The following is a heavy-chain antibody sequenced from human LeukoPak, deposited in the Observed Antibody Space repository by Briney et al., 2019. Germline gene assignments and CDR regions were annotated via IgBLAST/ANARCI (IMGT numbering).Heavy chain of an antibody. CDR3: ARLGPNGRLDTFDI. Sequence: ASVKVSCKASGYTFTGYYMHWVRQAPGQGLEWMGWINPNSGGTNYAQKFQGRVTMTRDTSISTAYMELSRLRSDDTAVYYCARLGPNGRLDTFDIWGQGTMVTASS. CDR1: GYTFTGYY. CDR2: INPNSGGT. J-gene: IGHJ3*02. D-gene: IGHD1-1*01. V-gene: IGHV1-2*02.